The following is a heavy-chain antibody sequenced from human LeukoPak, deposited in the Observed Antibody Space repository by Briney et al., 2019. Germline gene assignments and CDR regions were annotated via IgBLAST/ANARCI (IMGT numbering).Heavy chain of an antibody. CDR1: GYSFTNYY. J-gene: IGHJ4*02. V-gene: IGHV1-46*01. CDR3: ARDLSGSYHMYYSDY. Sequence: ASVKVSCKTSGYSFTNYYMHWVRQAPGQGLEWMGMINPRGGTTSQPQKFQGRVTMTRDTSTSTVYMELSSLRSEDTAVYFCARDLSGSYHMYYSDYWGQGTLVTVSS. CDR2: INPRGGTT. D-gene: IGHD1-26*01.